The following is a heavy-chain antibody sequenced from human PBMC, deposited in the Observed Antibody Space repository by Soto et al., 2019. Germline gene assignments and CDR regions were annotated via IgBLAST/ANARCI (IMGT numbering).Heavy chain of an antibody. J-gene: IGHJ4*02. CDR2: IYYSGTT. Sequence: QVQLQESGPGLVKPSDTLSLTCAVSGYSISSSNWWGWSRQPPGKGLEWIGYIYYSGTTYYNPSLKSRVTMSVDTSKNQFSLKLTSVTAVDTAVYCCARREIQGPIDYWGQGTLVTVSS. D-gene: IGHD1-26*01. V-gene: IGHV4-28*01. CDR3: ARREIQGPIDY. CDR1: GYSISSSNW.